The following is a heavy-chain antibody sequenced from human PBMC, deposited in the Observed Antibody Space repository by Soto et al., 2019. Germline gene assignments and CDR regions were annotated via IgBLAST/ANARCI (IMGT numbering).Heavy chain of an antibody. CDR1: GLTFSRYV. D-gene: IGHD2-15*01. CDR2: ISYDGSNK. Sequence: WGSLRLSCAASGLTFSRYVMHWVCQAPGKGLEWVAVISYDGSNKYYADSVKGRFTISRDNSKNTLYLQMNSLRAEDTAVYYCAKDRVGYCSGGSCYPNWFDPWGQGTLVTVSS. J-gene: IGHJ5*02. V-gene: IGHV3-30*18. CDR3: AKDRVGYCSGGSCYPNWFDP.